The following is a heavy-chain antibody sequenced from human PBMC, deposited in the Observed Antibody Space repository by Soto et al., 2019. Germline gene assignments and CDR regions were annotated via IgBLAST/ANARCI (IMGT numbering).Heavy chain of an antibody. Sequence: KVHVASVKVSCKASGDIFSTYTISWLRQAPGQGLEWMGRILPIVGIATYAQKVQGRVTMTADKSTTTAYMELSSLRSEDTAVYYCARGRVPGNSWGQGSLVTVSS. CDR3: ARGRVPGNS. V-gene: IGHV1-69*02. CDR1: GDIFSTYT. J-gene: IGHJ4*02. D-gene: IGHD2-2*01. CDR2: ILPIVGIA.